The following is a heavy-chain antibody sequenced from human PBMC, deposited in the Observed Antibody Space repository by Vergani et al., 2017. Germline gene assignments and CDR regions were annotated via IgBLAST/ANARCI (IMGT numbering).Heavy chain of an antibody. Sequence: QVQLQQSGPGLVKPSQTLSLTCAISGDSVSSNSAAWNWIRPSPSRGLEWLGRTYYRSKWYNDYAVSVKSRITINPDTSKNQFSLQLNSVTPEDTAVYYCAREWTPTSTLLKLRFLEWAENPYYYGMDVWGQGTTVTVSS. CDR2: TYYRSKWYN. V-gene: IGHV6-1*01. J-gene: IGHJ6*02. D-gene: IGHD3-3*01. CDR1: GDSVSSNSAA. CDR3: AREWTPTSTLLKLRFLEWAENPYYYGMDV.